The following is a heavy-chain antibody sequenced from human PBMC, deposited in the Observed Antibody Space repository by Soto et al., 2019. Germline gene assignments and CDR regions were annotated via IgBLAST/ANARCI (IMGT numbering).Heavy chain of an antibody. CDR1: GFTFSSYA. CDR2: ISGSGGST. D-gene: IGHD3-22*01. Sequence: HPGGSLRLSCAASGFTFSSYAMSWVRQAPGKGLEWVSAISGSGGSTYYADSVKGRFTISRDNSKNTLYLQMNSLRAEDTAVYYCAKGGGYYDSSGYQSVYFDYWGQGTLVTVSS. CDR3: AKGGGYYDSSGYQSVYFDY. V-gene: IGHV3-23*01. J-gene: IGHJ4*02.